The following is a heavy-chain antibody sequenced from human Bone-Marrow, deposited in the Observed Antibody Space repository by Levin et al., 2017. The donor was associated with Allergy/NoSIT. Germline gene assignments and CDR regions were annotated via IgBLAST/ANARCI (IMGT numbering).Heavy chain of an antibody. Sequence: GGSLRLSCAASGFTFSSYGMHWVRQAPGKGLEWVAVIWYDGSNKYYADSVKGRFTISRDNSKNTLYLQMNSLRAEDTAVYYCARDEGPAANYYYGMDVWGQGTTVTVSS. CDR3: ARDEGPAANYYYGMDV. V-gene: IGHV3-33*01. D-gene: IGHD2-2*01. CDR2: IWYDGSNK. CDR1: GFTFSSYG. J-gene: IGHJ6*02.